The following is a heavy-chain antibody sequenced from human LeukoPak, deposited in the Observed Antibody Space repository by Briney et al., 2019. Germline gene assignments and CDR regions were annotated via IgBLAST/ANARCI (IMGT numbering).Heavy chain of an antibody. D-gene: IGHD6-19*01. CDR2: INPRGGSI. CDR3: ARDGGWYKRGLDHYYYYMDV. CDR1: GYTFTSYY. V-gene: IGHV1-46*01. J-gene: IGHJ6*03. Sequence: ASVKVSCKASGYTFTSYYMHWVRQAPGQGLEWMGIINPRGGSISYAQKFQGRVTMTRDTSRSTAYMELRSLRSDDTAFYYCARDGGWYKRGLDHYYYYMDVWGKGTTVTVSS.